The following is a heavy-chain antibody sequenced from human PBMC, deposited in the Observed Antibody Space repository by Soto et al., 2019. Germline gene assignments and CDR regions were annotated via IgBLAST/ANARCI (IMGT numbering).Heavy chain of an antibody. CDR2: IYYRGST. D-gene: IGHD2-8*02. Sequence: LSLTCTVSGGSITSYYWSWIRQPPGKGLEWIGYIYYRGSTNYNPSLKSRVTISAGTSKNQFSLKLNSVTAADTAVYYCARYTGSLDYWGQGTLVTVSS. J-gene: IGHJ4*02. CDR1: GGSITSYY. V-gene: IGHV4-59*01. CDR3: ARYTGSLDY.